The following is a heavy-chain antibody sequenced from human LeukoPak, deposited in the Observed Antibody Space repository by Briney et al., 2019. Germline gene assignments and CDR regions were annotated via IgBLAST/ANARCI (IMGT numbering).Heavy chain of an antibody. CDR1: GGSISTNNC. J-gene: IGHJ4*02. CDR3: ARYEVEDGYNAKTLDS. Sequence: SETLSLTCTVSGGSISTNNCWGWIRQPPGMGLEWIGTIHYGGTTYYNPSLKSRLTISMDASKNQFTLRLRSVTAADTAVYYCARYEVEDGYNAKTLDSWGQGALATVSS. D-gene: IGHD5-24*01. CDR2: IHYGGTT. V-gene: IGHV4-39*01.